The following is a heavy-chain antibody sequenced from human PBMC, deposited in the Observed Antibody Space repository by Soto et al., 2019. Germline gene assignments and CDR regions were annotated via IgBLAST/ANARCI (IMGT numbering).Heavy chain of an antibody. J-gene: IGHJ4*02. CDR2: IYYSGST. CDR3: ARGYDILTGPLDY. D-gene: IGHD3-9*01. CDR1: GVSISSGDYY. Sequence: SETLSLTCTVSGVSISSGDYYWGWIRQPPGKGLEWIGNIYYSGSTYYNPSLKSRVTISVDTSKSQFSLNLNSVTAADTAVYYCARGYDILTGPLDYWGPGTLVTVSS. V-gene: IGHV4-39*01.